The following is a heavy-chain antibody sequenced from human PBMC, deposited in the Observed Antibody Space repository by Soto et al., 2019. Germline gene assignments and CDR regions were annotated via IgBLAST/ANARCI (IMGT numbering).Heavy chain of an antibody. CDR1: GGSISSYY. Sequence: SETLSLTCTVSGGSISSYYWSWIRQPPGKGLEWIGSIYYSGSTNYNPSLKSRVTISVDTSKNQFSLKLSSVTAADTAVYYCARHEGVVAAATPYFQHWGQGTLVTVSS. CDR2: IYYSGST. J-gene: IGHJ1*01. V-gene: IGHV4-59*08. CDR3: ARHEGVVAAATPYFQH. D-gene: IGHD2-15*01.